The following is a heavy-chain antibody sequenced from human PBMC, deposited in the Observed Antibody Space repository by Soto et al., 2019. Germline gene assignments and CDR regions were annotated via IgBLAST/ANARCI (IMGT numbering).Heavy chain of an antibody. J-gene: IGHJ4*02. CDR1: VGSISSGGYY. D-gene: IGHD3-22*01. CDR3: ARNPGPYYYDSSGYYYYFDY. V-gene: IGHV4-31*02. Sequence: PSETLSLTCTVSVGSISSGGYYWSWIRQHPGKGLEWIGYIYYSGSTYYNPSLKSRVTISVDTSKNQFSLKLSSVTAADTAVYYCARNPGPYYYDSSGYYYYFDYWGQGTLVTSPQ. CDR2: IYYSGST.